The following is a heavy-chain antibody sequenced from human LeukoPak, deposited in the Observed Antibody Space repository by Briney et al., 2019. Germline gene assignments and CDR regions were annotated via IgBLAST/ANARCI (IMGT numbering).Heavy chain of an antibody. V-gene: IGHV3-74*01. J-gene: IGHJ5*02. D-gene: IGHD5/OR15-5a*01. CDR3: ARRASTSDPWFDI. CDR1: GFTFSSYW. Sequence: GGSLRLSCAASGFTFSSYWMHWVRQAPGKGLVWVSRINSDGSSTNYADSVKGRFTISRDNAKNTLYLQMNSLRAEDMAVYYCARRASTSDPWFDIWGQGTLVTVSS. CDR2: INSDGSST.